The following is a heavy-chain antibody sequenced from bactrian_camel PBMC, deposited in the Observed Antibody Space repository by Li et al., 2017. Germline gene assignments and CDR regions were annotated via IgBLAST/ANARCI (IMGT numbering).Heavy chain of an antibody. J-gene: IGHJ4*01. D-gene: IGHD1*01. CDR2: IQPFGDRK. V-gene: IGHV3S60*01. Sequence: VQLVESGGGSVQPGGSLNLSCLALWFPYDVNNRMGWFRQAPGKKREAVAIIQPFGDRKYYTDSFKGRFTISQDDAKNAVYLQMNSLKPEDTAVYYCAADFWKKRLPTGSESWNPPSLARGPRSPSP. CDR1: WFPYDVNNR.